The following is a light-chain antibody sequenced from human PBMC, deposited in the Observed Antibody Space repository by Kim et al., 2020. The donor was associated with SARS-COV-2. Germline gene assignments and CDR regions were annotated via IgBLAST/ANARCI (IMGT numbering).Light chain of an antibody. CDR1: QSINKW. J-gene: IGKJ2*02. V-gene: IGKV1-5*03. CDR2: QAS. Sequence: DIQMTQSPSTLAASVGLRVTITCRTSQSINKWLAWYQQKPGKATKLLIYQASVLQSGVPSRFSGSGSATEFTLTISSLQPDDFSTYYCQQYNGYFRTFGQGPNLET. CDR3: QQYNGYFRT.